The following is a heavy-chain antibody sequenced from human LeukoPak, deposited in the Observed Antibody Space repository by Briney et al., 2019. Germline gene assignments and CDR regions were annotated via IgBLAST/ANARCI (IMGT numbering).Heavy chain of an antibody. J-gene: IGHJ4*02. CDR3: AKVVDSCGYGPYFDY. V-gene: IGHV3-23*01. CDR1: GFTFSSYA. Sequence: GGSLRLSCAASGFTFSSYAMSWVRQAPGKGLEWVSAISGSGGSTYYADSVKGRFTISRDNSKNTLYLQMNSLRAEDTAVYYCAKVVDSCGYGPYFDYWGQGTLVTVSS. CDR2: ISGSGGST. D-gene: IGHD3-22*01.